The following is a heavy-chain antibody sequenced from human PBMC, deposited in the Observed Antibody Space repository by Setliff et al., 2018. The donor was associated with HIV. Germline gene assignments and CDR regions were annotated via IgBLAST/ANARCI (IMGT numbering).Heavy chain of an antibody. CDR2: IYSDSST. J-gene: IGHJ4*02. CDR1: GFTFSTYS. Sequence: GSLRLSCEASGFTFSTYSMNWVRQAPGKGLEWVSFIYSDSSTYYADSVKGRFTISGDNSKNTLYLQMNSLRAEDTAVYYCTRGRLSVSGFDYWGQGTLVTVSS. CDR3: TRGRLSVSGFDY. V-gene: IGHV3-53*01.